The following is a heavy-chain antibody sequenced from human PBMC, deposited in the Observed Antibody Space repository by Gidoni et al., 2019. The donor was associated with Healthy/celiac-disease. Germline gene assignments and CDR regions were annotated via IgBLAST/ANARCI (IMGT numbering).Heavy chain of an antibody. CDR2: INAGNGNT. Sequence: QVQLVQSGAEVKKPGASVKVSCKASGYTFTSYAMHWVRQAPGQRLEWMGWINAGNGNTKYSQKFQGRVTITRDTSASTAYMELSRLRSEDTAVYYCARDHSDSNAFDIWGQGTMVTVSS. D-gene: IGHD3-3*01. CDR3: ARDHSDSNAFDI. V-gene: IGHV1-3*01. CDR1: GYTFTSYA. J-gene: IGHJ3*02.